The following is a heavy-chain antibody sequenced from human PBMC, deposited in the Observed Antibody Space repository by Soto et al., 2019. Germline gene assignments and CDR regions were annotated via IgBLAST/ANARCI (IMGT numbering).Heavy chain of an antibody. J-gene: IGHJ6*02. CDR1: GGTFSSYA. D-gene: IGHD6-13*01. CDR3: ARDGARYSSSWYSSRVLVGYYGMDV. CDR2: IIPIFGTA. V-gene: IGHV1-69*12. Sequence: QVQLVQSGAEVKKPGSSVKVSCKASGGTFSSYAISWVRQAPGQGLEWMGGIIPIFGTANYAQKFQGRVTITADESTSTAYMELSSLRSEDTAVYYCARDGARYSSSWYSSRVLVGYYGMDVWGQGTTVTVSS.